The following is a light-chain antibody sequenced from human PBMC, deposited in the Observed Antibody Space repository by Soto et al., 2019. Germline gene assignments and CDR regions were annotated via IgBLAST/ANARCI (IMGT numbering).Light chain of an antibody. CDR2: EVS. Sequence: QSALTQPPSASESPGQSVTISCTGKNSDVGSYNYVSWYQQHPGKAPKLMIFEVSKRPSGVPDRFSGSKSGNTASLTVSGLQAEDEADYYCSSYAGTNTRYLFGTGTKLTVL. CDR1: NSDVGSYNY. V-gene: IGLV2-8*01. CDR3: SSYAGTNTRYL. J-gene: IGLJ1*01.